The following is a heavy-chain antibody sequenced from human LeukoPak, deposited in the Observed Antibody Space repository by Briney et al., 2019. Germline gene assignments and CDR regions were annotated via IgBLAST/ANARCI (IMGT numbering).Heavy chain of an antibody. V-gene: IGHV3-9*01. D-gene: IGHD3-16*01. Sequence: GGSLRLSCAASGFTFDEYAMHWVRHAPGKGLEWVSGISWNSGSIGYADSVKGRFTISRDNAKNSLYLQMNSLRAEDTALYYCAKGRPLGYWGQGTLVTVSS. J-gene: IGHJ4*02. CDR1: GFTFDEYA. CDR3: AKGRPLGY. CDR2: ISWNSGSI.